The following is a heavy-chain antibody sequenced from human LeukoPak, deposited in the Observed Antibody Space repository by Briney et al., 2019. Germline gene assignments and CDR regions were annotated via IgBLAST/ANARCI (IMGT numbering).Heavy chain of an antibody. V-gene: IGHV3-23*01. CDR2: ITGSGGGT. J-gene: IGHJ4*02. CDR1: GFTFSSYA. CDR3: ATSQGSGWLNYFDF. D-gene: IGHD3-3*01. Sequence: TGGSLRLSCAASGFTFSSYAMTWVRQAPGKGLEWVSSITGSGGGTYYADSVKGRFTISRDNSKNTLYLQMNSLGADDTAVYYCATSQGSGWLNYFDFWGQGTLVTVSS.